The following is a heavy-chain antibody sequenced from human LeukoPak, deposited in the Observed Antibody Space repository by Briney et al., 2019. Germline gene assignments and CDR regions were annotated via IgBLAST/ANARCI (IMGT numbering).Heavy chain of an antibody. CDR3: ARKDVDTAMDDAFDI. Sequence: GGSLRLSCAASGFTFNNYSVNWVRQAPGKRLEWISYIGSSSLIIYCADSVKGRFTISRDNAKNSLYLQMNSLRAEDAAVYYCARKDVDTAMDDAFDIWGQGTMVTVSS. CDR2: IGSSSLII. V-gene: IGHV3-48*04. J-gene: IGHJ3*02. CDR1: GFTFNNYS. D-gene: IGHD5-18*01.